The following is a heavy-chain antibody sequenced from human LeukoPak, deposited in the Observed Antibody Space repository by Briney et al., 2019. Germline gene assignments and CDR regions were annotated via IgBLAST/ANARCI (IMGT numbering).Heavy chain of an antibody. CDR2: INPSSGGT. V-gene: IGHV1-2*02. Sequence: ASVTVSCTTSGYSFTSFYIHWVRQAPGQGLEWIGWINPSSGGTEYTQKFQGRVTMTGDTSISTAYMELSRLRSDDTAVYYCARDRGSSWYVDYWGQGTLVTVSS. CDR3: ARDRGSSWYVDY. CDR1: GYSFTSFY. J-gene: IGHJ4*02. D-gene: IGHD6-13*01.